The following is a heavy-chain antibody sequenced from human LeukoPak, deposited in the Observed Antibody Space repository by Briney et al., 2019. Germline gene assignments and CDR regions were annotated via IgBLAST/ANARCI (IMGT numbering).Heavy chain of an antibody. CDR3: ARRVTSKAVRPNIYQYMDV. D-gene: IGHD6-19*01. CDR1: GDSVSGYS. J-gene: IGHJ6*03. V-gene: IGHV4-4*09. CDR2: IQTSGTT. Sequence: SETLSLTCSVSGDSVSGYSWSWIRQSPEKGLEWIGLIQTSGTTKYNPSLKGRVTISVDTSRTQLSLRVNSVTAADTAVYYCARRVTSKAVRPNIYQYMDVWGKGITVTVSS.